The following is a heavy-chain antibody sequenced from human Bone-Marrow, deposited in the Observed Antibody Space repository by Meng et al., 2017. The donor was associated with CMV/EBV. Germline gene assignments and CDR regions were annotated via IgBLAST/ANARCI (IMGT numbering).Heavy chain of an antibody. CDR1: GYTFTNYY. CDR3: AHIVGATLE. D-gene: IGHD1-26*01. V-gene: IGHV1-2*02. Sequence: ASVKVSCKASGYTFTNYYMHWVRRAPGQGLEWMGWINPNNGGTNYAQKFQGRVTMTTDTSITTAYMELSRLRSDDTAVYYCAHIVGATLEWGQGTLVTVSS. J-gene: IGHJ4*02. CDR2: INPNNGGT.